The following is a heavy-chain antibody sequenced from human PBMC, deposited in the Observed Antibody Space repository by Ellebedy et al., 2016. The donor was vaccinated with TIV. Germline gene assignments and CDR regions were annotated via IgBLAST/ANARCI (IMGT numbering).Heavy chain of an antibody. CDR3: VFGGNCSGGSCQYPLVDY. J-gene: IGHJ4*02. CDR1: GGTFSSYA. D-gene: IGHD2-15*01. V-gene: IGHV1-69*06. CDR2: IIPIFGTA. Sequence: SVKVSXXASGGTFSSYAISWVRQAPGQGLEWMGGIIPIFGTANYAQKFQGRVTITADKSTSTAYMELSSLRSEDTAVYYCVFGGNCSGGSCQYPLVDYWGQGTLVTVSS.